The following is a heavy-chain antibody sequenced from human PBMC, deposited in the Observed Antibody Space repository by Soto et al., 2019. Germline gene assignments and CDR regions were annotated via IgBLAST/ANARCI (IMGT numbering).Heavy chain of an antibody. CDR1: GGSFSGYY. CDR2: INHSGST. CDR3: AVVPAAHRYYYYMDV. Sequence: QVQLQQWGAGLLKPSETLSLTCAVYGGSFSGYYWSWIRQPPGKGLEWIGEINHSGSTNYNPSLKSRVTISVDTSKNQFSLKLSSVTAADTAVYYCAVVPAAHRYYYYMDVWGKGTTVTVSS. D-gene: IGHD2-2*01. V-gene: IGHV4-34*01. J-gene: IGHJ6*03.